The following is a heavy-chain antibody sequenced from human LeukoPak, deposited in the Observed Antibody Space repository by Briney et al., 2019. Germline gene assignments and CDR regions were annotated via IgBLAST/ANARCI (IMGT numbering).Heavy chain of an antibody. V-gene: IGHV5-51*07. CDR3: ARGGELHLDY. D-gene: IGHD1-26*01. CDR1: EYSLTSYL. CDR2: ISPADSDQ. J-gene: IGHJ4*02. Sequence: GQPLKTSAKGSEYSLTSYLTGGGHKLPGKGLKGREIISPADSDQTNHPSFKAEVTISADKSISTAYLQWSSLKASDTAMYYCARGGELHLDYWGQGTLVTVSS.